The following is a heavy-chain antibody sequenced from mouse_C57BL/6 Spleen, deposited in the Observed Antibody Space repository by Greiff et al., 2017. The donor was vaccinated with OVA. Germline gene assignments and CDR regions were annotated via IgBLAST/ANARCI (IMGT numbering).Heavy chain of an antibody. CDR3: AREDYGSWYFDV. V-gene: IGHV1-20*01. CDR1: GYSFTGYF. Sequence: VQLQQSGPELVKPGDSVKISCKASGYSFTGYFMNWVMQSHGKSLEWIGRINPYNGDTFYNQKFKGKATLTVDKSSSTAHMELRSLTSEDSAVYYCAREDYGSWYFDVWGTGTTVTVSS. J-gene: IGHJ1*03. D-gene: IGHD1-1*01. CDR2: INPYNGDT.